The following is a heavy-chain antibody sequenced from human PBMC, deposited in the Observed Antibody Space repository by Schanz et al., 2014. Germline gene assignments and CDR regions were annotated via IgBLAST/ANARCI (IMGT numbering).Heavy chain of an antibody. CDR3: AKDPPRGVRTPIKPTLDY. J-gene: IGHJ4*02. Sequence: QLQLVESGGGVVQPGRSLRLSCVGSGYSFSDYDMYWIRQAPGKGLEWLAFLRSDGSRRDYADSVKGRFTISRDNSRNTLSLQMSSLRPEDTAVYYCAKDPPRGVRTPIKPTLDYWGQGTRVTVS. V-gene: IGHV3-30*02. CDR2: LRSDGSRR. CDR1: GYSFSDYD. D-gene: IGHD3-10*01.